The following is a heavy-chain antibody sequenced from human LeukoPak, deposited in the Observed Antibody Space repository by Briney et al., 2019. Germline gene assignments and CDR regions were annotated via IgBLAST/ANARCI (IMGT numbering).Heavy chain of an antibody. D-gene: IGHD3-16*02. CDR2: FDHEDGET. J-gene: IGHJ2*01. V-gene: IGHV1-24*01. CDR3: ARAGAFGGVIALGEYFDL. CDR1: GYTLTELS. Sequence: ASVKVSCKVSGYTLTELSMHWVRQAPGKGLEWMGGFDHEDGETIYAQKFQGRVTMTEDTSTDTAYMELSSLRSEDTAVYYCARAGAFGGVIALGEYFDLWGRGTLVTVSS.